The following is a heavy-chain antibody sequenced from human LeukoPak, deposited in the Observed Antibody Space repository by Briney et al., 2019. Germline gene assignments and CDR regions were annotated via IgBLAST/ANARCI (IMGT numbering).Heavy chain of an antibody. D-gene: IGHD6-13*01. J-gene: IGHJ4*02. Sequence: SVKVSCKASGGTFSSYAISWVRQAPGQGLEWMGGIIPIFGTANYAQKFQGRVTITADESMSTAYMELSSLRSEDTAVYYCARAPGEKYSSSWSPLDYWGQGTLVTVSS. CDR2: IIPIFGTA. V-gene: IGHV1-69*13. CDR3: ARAPGEKYSSSWSPLDY. CDR1: GGTFSSYA.